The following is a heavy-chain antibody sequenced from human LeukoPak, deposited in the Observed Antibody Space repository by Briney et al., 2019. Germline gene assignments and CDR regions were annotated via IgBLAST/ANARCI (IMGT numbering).Heavy chain of an antibody. J-gene: IGHJ6*02. CDR1: GFTFSSYG. CDR3: ARDPYYYDSSGYYYVKYYYYGMDV. CDR2: ISYDGSNK. V-gene: IGHV3-30*03. D-gene: IGHD3-22*01. Sequence: GGSLRLSCAASGFTFSSYGMHWVRQAPGKGLEWVAVISYDGSNKYYADSVKGRFTISRDNSKNSLYLQMNSLRAEDTAVYYCARDPYYYDSSGYYYVKYYYYGMDVWGQGTTVTVSS.